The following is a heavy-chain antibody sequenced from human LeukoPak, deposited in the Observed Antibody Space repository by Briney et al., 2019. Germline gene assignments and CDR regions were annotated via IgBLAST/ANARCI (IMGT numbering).Heavy chain of an antibody. D-gene: IGHD2-2*01. V-gene: IGHV4-39*07. CDR3: ARDLSSYSFDY. CDR1: GGSISSSSYY. J-gene: IGHJ4*02. CDR2: IYYSGST. Sequence: SETLSLTCTVSGGSISSSSYYWGWIRQPPGKGLEWIGSIYYSGSTYYNPSLKSRVTISVDTSKNQFSLKLSSVTAADTAVYYCARDLSSYSFDYWGQGTLGTVSS.